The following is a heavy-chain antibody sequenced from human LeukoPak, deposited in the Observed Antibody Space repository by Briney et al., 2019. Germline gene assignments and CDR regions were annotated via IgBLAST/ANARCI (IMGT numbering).Heavy chain of an antibody. CDR2: MSPNSGDT. CDR1: GYTFTSYD. V-gene: IGHV1-8*01. J-gene: IGHJ4*02. D-gene: IGHD1-26*01. Sequence: ASVKVSCKASGYTFTSYDFNWVRQATGQRPEWMGWMSPNSGDTGYAQKFQDRVTMTRNTSISTAYMELSSLRSDDTAVYYCAAHGKYSGSLFDYWGQGTLVTVSS. CDR3: AAHGKYSGSLFDY.